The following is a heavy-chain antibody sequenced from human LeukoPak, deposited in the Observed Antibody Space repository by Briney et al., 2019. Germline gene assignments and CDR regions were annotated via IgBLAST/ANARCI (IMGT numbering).Heavy chain of an antibody. Sequence: PGGSLRLSCAASGFTFNNFEMNWVRQAPGKGLXXVSYVSGSGSEIHYGDSVKGQFTISRDNAKSSLYLQMNSLRAEDTAVYYCATKVPGTSHFSSWGQGTLVTVSS. CDR1: GFTFNNFE. J-gene: IGHJ4*02. CDR2: VSGSGSEI. D-gene: IGHD6-19*01. V-gene: IGHV3-48*03. CDR3: ATKVPGTSHFSS.